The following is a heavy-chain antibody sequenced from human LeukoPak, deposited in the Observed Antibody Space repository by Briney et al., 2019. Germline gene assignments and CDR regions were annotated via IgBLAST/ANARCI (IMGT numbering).Heavy chain of an antibody. J-gene: IGHJ4*02. Sequence: GGSLRLSCAASGFTFRSYGMHWVRQAPGKGLEWVAFIRYDGNSNYYADSVKGRFTISRDNSRSTLYLQMNSLRAEDTAVYYCAKEEVISGNHGVYFDYWGQGTLVTVSP. CDR1: GFTFRSYG. CDR2: IRYDGNSN. CDR3: AKEEVISGNHGVYFDY. D-gene: IGHD3-22*01. V-gene: IGHV3-30*02.